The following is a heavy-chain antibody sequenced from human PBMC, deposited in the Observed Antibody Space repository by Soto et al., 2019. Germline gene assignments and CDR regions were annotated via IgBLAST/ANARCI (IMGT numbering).Heavy chain of an antibody. CDR3: ARFPLWFGELDY. Sequence: QLQLQESGSGLVSPSQTLSLTCTVSGASIGSGSYSWNWIRQPPGKGLERIGNLHHSGDTYFNPCLRRRVSISVDRSNTQFSLTLISVTAADTAVYYWARFPLWFGELDYWGKGALVTVYS. CDR2: LHHSGDT. J-gene: IGHJ4*02. V-gene: IGHV4-30-2*01. CDR1: GASIGSGSYS. D-gene: IGHD3-10*01.